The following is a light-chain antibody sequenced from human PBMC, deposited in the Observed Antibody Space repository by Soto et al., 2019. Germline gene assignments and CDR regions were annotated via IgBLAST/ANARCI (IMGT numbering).Light chain of an antibody. V-gene: IGKV3D-15*01. CDR2: DAS. CDR1: QSISRT. J-gene: IGKJ1*01. Sequence: EVGLTQSPDTLSVSPGVRATLSCRASQSISRTLAWYQQKSGQPPRLLIYDASTRATGFPARFSGSGSGTEFTLTISSLQSEDFAVYYCHQYNNWPPWTFGQGTKVDIK. CDR3: HQYNNWPPWT.